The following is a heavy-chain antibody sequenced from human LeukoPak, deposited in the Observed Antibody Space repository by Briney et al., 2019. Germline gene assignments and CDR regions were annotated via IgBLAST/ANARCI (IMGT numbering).Heavy chain of an antibody. J-gene: IGHJ4*02. V-gene: IGHV3-7*01. D-gene: IGHD1-26*01. CDR2: INQDGSEK. Sequence: GGSLRLSCAASGFTFRIYWMTWVRQAPGKGLEWVANINQDGSEKYYVDSVKGRFTISRDNAMNSLFLQMTSLRAEDTAVYYCARVGSGTNDYWGQGTLVTVSS. CDR3: ARVGSGTNDY. CDR1: GFTFRIYW.